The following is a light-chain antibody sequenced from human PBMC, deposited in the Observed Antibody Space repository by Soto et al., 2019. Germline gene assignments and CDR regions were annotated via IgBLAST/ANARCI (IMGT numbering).Light chain of an antibody. CDR3: QQYNNWPFT. V-gene: IGKV3-15*01. Sequence: EIVMTQSPATLSVSPGERATLSCRASQSVSSSLAWYQQKPGQAPRLLIYGASTRATGIPARFSGSGSGTEFTRTISSLQSGDFAVYYCQQYNNWPFTFGPGTKVDIK. CDR1: QSVSSS. J-gene: IGKJ3*01. CDR2: GAS.